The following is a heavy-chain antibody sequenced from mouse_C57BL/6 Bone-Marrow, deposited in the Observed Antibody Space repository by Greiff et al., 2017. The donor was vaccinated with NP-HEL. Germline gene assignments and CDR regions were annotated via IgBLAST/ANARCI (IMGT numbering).Heavy chain of an antibody. D-gene: IGHD2-4*01. J-gene: IGHJ3*01. Sequence: EVQLQQSGPELVKPGASVKMSCKASGYTFTDYNMHWVKQSHGKSLEWIGYINPNNGGTSYNQKFKGKATLTVNKSSSTAYMELRSLTSEDSAVYYCARDYYDYDNFAYWGQGTLVTVSA. CDR2: INPNNGGT. CDR1: GYTFTDYN. CDR3: ARDYYDYDNFAY. V-gene: IGHV1-22*01.